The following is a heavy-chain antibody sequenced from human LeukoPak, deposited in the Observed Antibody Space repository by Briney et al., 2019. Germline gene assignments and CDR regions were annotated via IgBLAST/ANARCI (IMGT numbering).Heavy chain of an antibody. Sequence: GGSLRLSCAASGFTFSGYWMTWVRQAPGKGLEWVANLRPDGNNKYYADSVKGRFTISRDNAKNSLYLQMNGLRADDTAIYYCARDAYDDASESRGQGTLVTVSS. CDR1: GFTFSGYW. D-gene: IGHD3-3*01. CDR2: LRPDGNNK. CDR3: ARDAYDDASES. V-gene: IGHV3-7*01. J-gene: IGHJ4*02.